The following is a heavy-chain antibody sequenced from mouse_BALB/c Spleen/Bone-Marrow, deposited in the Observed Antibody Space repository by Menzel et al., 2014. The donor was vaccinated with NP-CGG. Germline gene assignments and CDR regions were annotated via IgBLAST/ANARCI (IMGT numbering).Heavy chain of an antibody. CDR2: IWRRGST. CDR1: GFSLTSYG. J-gene: IGHJ4*01. CDR3: AKNDDDAMDY. D-gene: IGHD2-12*01. V-gene: IGHV2-5-1*01. Sequence: VQGVESGPSLVQPSQSLSITCTVSGFSLTSYGVHWVRQSPGKGPEWLGVIWRRGSTDYNAAFMSRLSITKDNSKSQVFFKMNSLQADDTAIYYCAKNDDDAMDYWGQGTSVTVSS.